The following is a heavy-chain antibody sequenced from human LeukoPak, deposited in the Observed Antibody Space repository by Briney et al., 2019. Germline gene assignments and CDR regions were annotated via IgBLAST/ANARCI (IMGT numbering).Heavy chain of an antibody. D-gene: IGHD6-19*01. V-gene: IGHV3-23*01. Sequence: GGSLRLSCAASGFTFSRYAMTWVRQAPGKGLEWVSSISGSGSGTYYADSVKGRFTISRDNSKNILSLQMKSLRAEDTAIYYCAKDRKGTGWYFGLFDYWGQGTLVVVSS. CDR3: AKDRKGTGWYFGLFDY. CDR2: ISGSGSGT. CDR1: GFTFSRYA. J-gene: IGHJ4*02.